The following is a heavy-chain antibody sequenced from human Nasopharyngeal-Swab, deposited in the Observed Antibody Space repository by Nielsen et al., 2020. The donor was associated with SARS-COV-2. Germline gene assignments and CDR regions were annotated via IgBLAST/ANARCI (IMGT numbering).Heavy chain of an antibody. V-gene: IGHV3-73*01. CDR1: GFIFSASA. Sequence: GESLKISCAASGFIFSASAIHWVRQASGKGLEWVGRIGDKEHNYATTYGASVQGRFTISRDDSKNTAFLQMGGLKTEDTALYYCTTDFYFDYWGQGALVTVSS. CDR2: IGDKEHNYAT. CDR3: TTDFYFDY. J-gene: IGHJ4*02.